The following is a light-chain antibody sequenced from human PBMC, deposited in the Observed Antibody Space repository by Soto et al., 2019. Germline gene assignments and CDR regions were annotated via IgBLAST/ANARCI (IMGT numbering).Light chain of an antibody. J-gene: IGKJ4*01. V-gene: IGKV1-9*01. CDR1: QGISSY. CDR3: QQLNSYPFT. Sequence: LRLTHSPSVLSASLGDRVTITCRASQGISSYLAWYQQKPGKAPKLLIYAASTLQSGVPSRFSGSGSGTEFTLTISSLQPEDFATYYCQQLNSYPFTFGGGTKVAIK. CDR2: AAS.